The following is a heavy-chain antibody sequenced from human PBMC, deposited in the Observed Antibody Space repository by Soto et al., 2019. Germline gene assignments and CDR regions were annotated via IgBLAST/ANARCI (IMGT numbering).Heavy chain of an antibody. CDR1: GFTFGDYA. J-gene: IGHJ4*02. CDR3: TRDGFSGSGPVDY. D-gene: IGHD6-19*01. Sequence: GSLRLSCTASGFTFGDYAMSWFRQAPGKGLEWVGFIRSKAYGGTTEYAASVEGRFTISRDDSKSIAYLQMNSLKTEDTAVYYCTRDGFSGSGPVDYWGQGTLVTVSS. CDR2: IRSKAYGGTT. V-gene: IGHV3-49*03.